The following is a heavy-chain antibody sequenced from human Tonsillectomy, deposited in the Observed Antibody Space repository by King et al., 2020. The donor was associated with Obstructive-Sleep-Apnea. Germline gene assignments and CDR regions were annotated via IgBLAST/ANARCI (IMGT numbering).Heavy chain of an antibody. J-gene: IGHJ6*02. CDR2: IYHSGST. D-gene: IGHD6-13*01. Sequence: VQLQESGPGLVKPSETLSLTCTVSGYSISSGYYWGWIRQPPGKGLEWIGSIYHSGSTYYNPSLKSRVTISVDTSKNQFSLKLSSVTAADTAVYYCAISAGITHYGMDVWGQGTTVTVSS. CDR3: AISAGITHYGMDV. CDR1: GYSISSGYY. V-gene: IGHV4-38-2*02.